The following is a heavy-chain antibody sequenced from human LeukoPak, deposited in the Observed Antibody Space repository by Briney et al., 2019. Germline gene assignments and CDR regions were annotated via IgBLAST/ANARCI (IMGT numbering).Heavy chain of an antibody. CDR1: GGSISNTNW. V-gene: IGHV4-4*02. CDR3: SRENGAFSPFGY. D-gene: IGHD2-8*01. Sequence: SGTLSLTCGVSGGSISNTNWWSWVRPPPGQGLEWIGEISLTGLTHYNPSLESRVTMSLDKSKNQLSLNLTSVTAADTAVYYCSRENGAFSPFGYWGQGTLVTVLS. J-gene: IGHJ4*02. CDR2: ISLTGLT.